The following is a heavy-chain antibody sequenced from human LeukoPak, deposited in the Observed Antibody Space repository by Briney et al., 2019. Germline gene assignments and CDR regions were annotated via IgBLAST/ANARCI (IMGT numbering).Heavy chain of an antibody. V-gene: IGHV5-51*01. CDR3: ARRGYCSGGSCYYVDY. J-gene: IGHJ4*02. D-gene: IGHD2-15*01. CDR1: GYSFTTYW. CDR2: IYPGDSDT. Sequence: GESLKISCKGSGYSFTTYWIGWVRQMPVKGLEWMGIIYPGDSDTRYSPSFQGQVTISADKSISTAYLQWSSLKASDTAMYYCARRGYCSGGSCYYVDYWGQGTLVTVSS.